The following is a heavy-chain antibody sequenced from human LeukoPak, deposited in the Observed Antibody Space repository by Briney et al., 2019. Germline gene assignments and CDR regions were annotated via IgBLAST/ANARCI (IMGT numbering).Heavy chain of an antibody. V-gene: IGHV1-2*02. CDR2: INPNSGGT. Sequence: ASVKVSCKASGYTFTGYYMHWVRQAPGQGLEWMGWINPNSGGTNYAQKFQGRVTMTRDTSISTAYMELSRLRSDDTAVYYCARRTYYDFWSGYNFDYRGQGTLVTVSS. CDR3: ARRTYYDFWSGYNFDY. D-gene: IGHD3-3*01. CDR1: GYTFTGYY. J-gene: IGHJ4*02.